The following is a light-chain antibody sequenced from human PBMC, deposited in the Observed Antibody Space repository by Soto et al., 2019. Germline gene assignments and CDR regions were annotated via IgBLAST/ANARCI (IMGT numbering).Light chain of an antibody. CDR2: DVS. CDR1: SSDVGGYNY. Sequence: QSALTQPASVSGSPGQSITISCTGTSSDVGGYNYVSWYQQHPGKAPKLMIYDVSNRPSGVSNRFSGSKSGNTASLTISGLQAEYEADYYCSSYTSSSTLAIAGGTKLTVL. V-gene: IGLV2-14*01. CDR3: SSYTSSSTLA. J-gene: IGLJ2*01.